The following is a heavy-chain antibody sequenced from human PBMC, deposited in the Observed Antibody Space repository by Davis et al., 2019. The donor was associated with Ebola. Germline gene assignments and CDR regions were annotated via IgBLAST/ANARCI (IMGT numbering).Heavy chain of an antibody. CDR3: ARGFYGSGSYWDYYMDV. CDR1: GYSFTSYW. Sequence: GESLKISCKGSGYSFTSYWIGWVRQMPGKGLEWMGIIYPGDSDTRYSPSFQGQVTIPADKSISNAYLQWSSLKASDTAMYYCARGFYGSGSYWDYYMDVWGKGTTVTVSS. J-gene: IGHJ6*03. CDR2: IYPGDSDT. V-gene: IGHV5-51*01. D-gene: IGHD3-10*01.